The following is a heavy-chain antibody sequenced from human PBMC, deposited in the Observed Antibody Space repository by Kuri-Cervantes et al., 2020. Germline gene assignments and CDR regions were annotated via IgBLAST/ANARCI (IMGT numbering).Heavy chain of an antibody. D-gene: IGHD7-27*01. CDR2: INHSGST. Sequence: SETLSLTCAVYGGSFSGYYWSWIRQPPGKGLEWIGEINHSGSTNYNPSLKSRVTISVDTSKNQFSLKLSSVTAADTAVYYCAREPNWGSGYWGQGTTVTVSS. J-gene: IGHJ6*02. V-gene: IGHV4-34*01. CDR1: GGSFSGYY. CDR3: AREPNWGSGY.